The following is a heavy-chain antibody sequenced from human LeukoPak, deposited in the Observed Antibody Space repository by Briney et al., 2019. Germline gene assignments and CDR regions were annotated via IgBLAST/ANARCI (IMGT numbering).Heavy chain of an antibody. V-gene: IGHV4-34*01. CDR1: GGSFSGYY. D-gene: IGHD5-18*01. Sequence: NPSETLSLTCAVYGGSFSGYYWSWIRQPPGKGLEWIGEINHSGSTNYNPSLKSRVTISVDTSKNQFSLKLSSVTAADTAVYYCARGRGYSYGSSYFQHWGRGTLVTVSS. CDR2: INHSGST. CDR3: ARGRGYSYGSSYFQH. J-gene: IGHJ1*01.